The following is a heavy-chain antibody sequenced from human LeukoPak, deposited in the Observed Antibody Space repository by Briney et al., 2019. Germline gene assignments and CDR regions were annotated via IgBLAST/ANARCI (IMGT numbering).Heavy chain of an antibody. CDR3: ARGKGGYSP. CDR2: INPHAGAA. J-gene: IGHJ4*02. V-gene: IGHV1-2*02. Sequence: ASVKVSCKASVYTFSRYGITWVRQAPGQGLEWMGLINPHAGAANYTQKFQGRVTMTRDTSISTAYMHLSRLKSDDTAVYYCARGKGGYSPWGQGTPVTVSS. D-gene: IGHD3-22*01. CDR1: VYTFSRYG.